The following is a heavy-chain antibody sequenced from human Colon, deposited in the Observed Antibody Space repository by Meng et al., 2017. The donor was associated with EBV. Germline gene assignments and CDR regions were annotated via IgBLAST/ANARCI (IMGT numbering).Heavy chain of an antibody. Sequence: QVRLQVSGPGLVKPSQTLSLTCTASGGSINSGDYYWSWIRQPPGKGPEWIGYIYYTGSTYYNPSLKSRVTISMDTSKNQFSLRLSSVTAADTAVYYCARNYYFDYWGQGTLVTVSS. V-gene: IGHV4-30-4*01. CDR3: ARNYYFDY. CDR1: GGSINSGDYY. CDR2: IYYTGST. J-gene: IGHJ4*02.